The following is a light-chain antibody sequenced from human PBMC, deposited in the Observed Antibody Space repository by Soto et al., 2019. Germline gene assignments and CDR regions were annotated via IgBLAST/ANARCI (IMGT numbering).Light chain of an antibody. Sequence: QSVLTQPASVSGSPGHSITISCTGIGSDIGSYKYVSWYQQHPGKAPKLIIFEVNNRPSGVSDRFSGSKSGNTASLIISGLQAEDEADYYCASYTSISSLGVFGTGTKVTVL. CDR2: EVN. J-gene: IGLJ1*01. CDR1: GSDIGSYKY. CDR3: ASYTSISSLGV. V-gene: IGLV2-14*03.